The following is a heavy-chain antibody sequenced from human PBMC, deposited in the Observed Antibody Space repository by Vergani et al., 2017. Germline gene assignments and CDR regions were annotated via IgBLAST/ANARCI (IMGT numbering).Heavy chain of an antibody. CDR3: AREVMGQQLVTGPYYYYGMDV. Sequence: QVQLVQSGAEVKKPGASVKVSCKASGYTFTGYYMHWVRQAPGQGLEWMGWINPNSGGTNYAQKFQGWVTMTRDTSISTAYMELSRLRSDDTAGYYCAREVMGQQLVTGPYYYYGMDVWGQGP. CDR1: GYTFTGYY. D-gene: IGHD6-13*01. CDR2: INPNSGGT. J-gene: IGHJ6*02. V-gene: IGHV1-2*04.